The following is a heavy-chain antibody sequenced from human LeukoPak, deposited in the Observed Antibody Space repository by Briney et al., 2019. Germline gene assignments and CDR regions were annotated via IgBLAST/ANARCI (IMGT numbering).Heavy chain of an antibody. Sequence: PSETLSLTCAVYGGSFSGYYWSGIRQPPGKGLEWIGEINHSGSTNYNPSLKSRVTISVDTSKNQFSLKLSSVTAADTAVYYCARGSTIFGVVIKPTSLDAFDIWGQGTMVTVSS. CDR1: GGSFSGYY. CDR3: ARGSTIFGVVIKPTSLDAFDI. J-gene: IGHJ3*02. V-gene: IGHV4-34*01. CDR2: INHSGST. D-gene: IGHD3-3*01.